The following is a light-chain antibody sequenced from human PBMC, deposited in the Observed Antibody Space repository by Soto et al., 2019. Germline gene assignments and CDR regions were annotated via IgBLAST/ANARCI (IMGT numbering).Light chain of an antibody. V-gene: IGLV2-8*01. CDR2: EVS. CDR1: NSDVGSYNL. Sequence: QSALTQPASVSGSPGQSITISCTGTNSDVGSYNLVSWYQQHPGKAPKLMIYEVSKRPSGVPDRFSGSKSGNTASLTVSGLQAEDEADYYCSSYAGSNNLVFGGGTKVTVL. J-gene: IGLJ2*01. CDR3: SSYAGSNNLV.